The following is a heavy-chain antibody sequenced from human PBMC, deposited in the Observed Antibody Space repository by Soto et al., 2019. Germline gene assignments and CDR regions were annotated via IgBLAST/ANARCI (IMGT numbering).Heavy chain of an antibody. CDR1: GYTFTSYD. V-gene: IGHV1-8*01. D-gene: IGHD4-17*01. CDR3: ARGLGDYADPIPLLDAFDI. Sequence: ASVKVSCKASGYTFTSYDINWVRQATGQGLEWMGWMNPNSGNTGYAQKFQGRVTMTRNTSISTAYMELSSLRSEDTAVYYCARGLGDYADPIPLLDAFDIWGQGTMVTVSS. J-gene: IGHJ3*02. CDR2: MNPNSGNT.